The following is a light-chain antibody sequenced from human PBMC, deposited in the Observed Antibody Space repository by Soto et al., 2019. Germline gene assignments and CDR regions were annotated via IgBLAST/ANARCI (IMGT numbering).Light chain of an antibody. CDR3: SSYTSSSTVV. CDR1: SSDVGGYNY. Sequence: QSAPTQPASVSGSPGQSITISCTGSSSDVGGYNYVSWYQHHPGKAPKLMIYEVSNRPSGVSNRFSGSKSDNTASLTISGLQSEDEADYYCSSYTSSSTVVFGGGTQLTVL. V-gene: IGLV2-14*01. CDR2: EVS. J-gene: IGLJ3*02.